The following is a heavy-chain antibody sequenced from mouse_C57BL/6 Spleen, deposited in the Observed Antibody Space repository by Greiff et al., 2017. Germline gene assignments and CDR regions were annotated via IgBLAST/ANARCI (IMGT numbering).Heavy chain of an antibody. CDR1: GFTFSDYG. V-gene: IGHV5-17*01. Sequence: EVHLVESGGGLVKPGGSLKLSCAASGFTFSDYGMHWVRQAPEKGLEWVAYISSGSSTIYYADTVKGRFTISRDNAKNTLFLQMTSLRSEDTAMYYCAMNLYYYSVMDYWGQGTSVTVSS. CDR2: ISSGSSTI. D-gene: IGHD1-1*01. CDR3: AMNLYYYSVMDY. J-gene: IGHJ4*01.